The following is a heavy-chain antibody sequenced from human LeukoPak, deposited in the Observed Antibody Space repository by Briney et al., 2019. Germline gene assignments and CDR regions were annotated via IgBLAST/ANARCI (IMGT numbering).Heavy chain of an antibody. D-gene: IGHD5-12*01. CDR1: GFTFTSYG. J-gene: IGHJ4*02. CDR2: IWYDGSNK. CDR3: ARGGSGYDFDF. V-gene: IGHV3-33*01. Sequence: TSLRLSCAASGFTFTSYGMHWVRQAPGKGLEWVAVIWYDGSNKYYVDSVKGRFTISRDNSKNTLYLQMNSLRAEDTAVYYCARGGSGYDFDFWGQGTLVTVSS.